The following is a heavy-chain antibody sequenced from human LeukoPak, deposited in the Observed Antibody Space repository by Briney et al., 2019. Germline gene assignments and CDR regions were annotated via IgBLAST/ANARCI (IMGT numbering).Heavy chain of an antibody. CDR3: ASSEICSTTCPLDY. CDR2: INHSGSS. J-gene: IGHJ4*02. Sequence: SQTLSPTCGVYGGSFTASYWSWIRPPPGRGRGWIGEINHSGSSNYNPSLKSRVTISLDTSKNQFSRKLSSVNPADTAVYYCASSEICSTTCPLDYWGQGTLVTVSS. D-gene: IGHD2-2*01. CDR1: GGSFTASY. V-gene: IGHV4-34*01.